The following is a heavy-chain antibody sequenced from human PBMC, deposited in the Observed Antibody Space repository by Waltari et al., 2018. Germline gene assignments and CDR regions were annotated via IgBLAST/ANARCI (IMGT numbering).Heavy chain of an antibody. D-gene: IGHD3-10*01. CDR3: ATVKYGSGSAS. CDR2: ISDRGVST. V-gene: IGHV3-23*01. Sequence: EVQLLESGGGLVQPGGSLRLSCGASGFHSRSYAMTWVRQAPGKGLKWVSSISDRGVSTYYADSVKGRFTISRDNSKNTLFLQMNSLSAADTAVYYCATVKYGSGSASWGQGTLVTVSS. J-gene: IGHJ4*02. CDR1: GFHSRSYA.